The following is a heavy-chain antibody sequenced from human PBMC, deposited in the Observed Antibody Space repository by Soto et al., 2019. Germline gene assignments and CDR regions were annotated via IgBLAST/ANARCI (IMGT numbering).Heavy chain of an antibody. D-gene: IGHD1-26*01. CDR3: ARDVGGSSLFDY. J-gene: IGHJ4*02. CDR1: GFTFSTYA. V-gene: IGHV3-23*01. Sequence: WGSLRLSCAASGFTFSTYAMAWVRQPPGRALEWVSTISDTGVNTHYTGSVEGRFTISRDNSKSTVFLQMNSLRAEDSAVYFCARDVGGSSLFDYWGQGTLVTVSS. CDR2: ISDTGVNT.